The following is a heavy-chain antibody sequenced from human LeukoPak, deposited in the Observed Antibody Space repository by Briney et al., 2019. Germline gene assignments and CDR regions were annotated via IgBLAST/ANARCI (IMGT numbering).Heavy chain of an antibody. V-gene: IGHV3-7*01. D-gene: IGHD3-10*01. Sequence: GGSLRLSCAASGFTFSSYWMSWVRQAPGKGLEWVANIKQDGSEKYYVDSVKGRFTISRDNAKNSLYLQMNSLRAEDTAVYYCARLYGSGSYFPYYYYGMDVWGQGTTVTVSS. J-gene: IGHJ6*02. CDR3: ARLYGSGSYFPYYYYGMDV. CDR2: IKQDGSEK. CDR1: GFTFSSYW.